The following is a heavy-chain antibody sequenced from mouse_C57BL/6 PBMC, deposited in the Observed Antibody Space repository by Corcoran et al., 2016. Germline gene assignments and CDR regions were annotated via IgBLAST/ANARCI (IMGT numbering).Heavy chain of an antibody. CDR3: ARDYSNYYAMDY. Sequence: EVQLQQSGPELVKPGASVKISCTASGYTFTDYYMNWVKQSHGKSLEWIGDINPNNGGTSYNQKFKGKATLTVDKSSSTAYMELRSLTSEDSAVYYCARDYSNYYAMDYWGQGTSVTVSS. CDR1: GYTFTDYY. J-gene: IGHJ4*01. CDR2: INPNNGGT. D-gene: IGHD2-5*01. V-gene: IGHV1-26*01.